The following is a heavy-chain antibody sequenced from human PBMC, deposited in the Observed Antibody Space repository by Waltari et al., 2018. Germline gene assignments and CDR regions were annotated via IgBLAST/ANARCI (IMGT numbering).Heavy chain of an antibody. V-gene: IGHV3-7*01. CDR2: IKQDGSEK. Sequence: EVQLVESGGGLVQPGGSLRLSCAASGFTFSSYWMSWVRQARGKGLEWVANIKQDGSEKYYVDSVKGRFTISRDNAKNSLYLQMNSLRAEDTAVYYCARDPPSTVTTAYNDYWGQGTLVTVSS. D-gene: IGHD4-17*01. CDR1: GFTFSSYW. CDR3: ARDPPSTVTTAYNDY. J-gene: IGHJ4*02.